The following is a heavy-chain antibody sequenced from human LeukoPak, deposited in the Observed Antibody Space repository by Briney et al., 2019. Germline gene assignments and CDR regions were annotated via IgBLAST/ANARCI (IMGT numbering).Heavy chain of an antibody. D-gene: IGHD2-21*01. V-gene: IGHV3-23*01. Sequence: GGSLRLSCAASGFTFSSYGMHWVRQAPGKGLEWVSGISGSGESTYFADSVKGRFTISRDNSKNTLYLQMNSLRAEDTAVYYCARDFTDVARAFDIWGQGTMVTVSS. CDR3: ARDFTDVARAFDI. CDR2: ISGSGEST. CDR1: GFTFSSYG. J-gene: IGHJ3*02.